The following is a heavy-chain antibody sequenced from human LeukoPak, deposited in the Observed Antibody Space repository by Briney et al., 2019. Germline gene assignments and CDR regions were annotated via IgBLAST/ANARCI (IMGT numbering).Heavy chain of an antibody. CDR3: AKRGVVIRVILVGFHKEAYYFDS. D-gene: IGHD3-22*01. V-gene: IGHV3-23*01. J-gene: IGHJ4*02. CDR1: GIPLSNYG. CDR2: IIDSGGRT. Sequence: GSLGLSCAVSGIPLSNYGMSGVRQAPGKGREWVAGIIDSGGRTNYADSVKGRFTISRDNPKNTLYLQMNSLRAEDTAVYFCAKRGVVIRVILVGFHKEAYYFDSWGQGALVTVSS.